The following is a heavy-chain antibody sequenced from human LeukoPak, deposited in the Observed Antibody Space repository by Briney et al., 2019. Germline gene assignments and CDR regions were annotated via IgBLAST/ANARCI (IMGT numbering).Heavy chain of an antibody. J-gene: IGHJ4*02. Sequence: GRSLRLSCAASGFTFSSYNMNWVRQAPGKGLEWVSYISSSSSTIYYADSVKGRFTISRDNAKNSLYLQMNSLRAEDTAVYYCARRYYDPLNYFDYWGQGTLVTVSS. CDR3: ARRYYDPLNYFDY. CDR1: GFTFSSYN. V-gene: IGHV3-48*01. D-gene: IGHD3-16*01. CDR2: ISSSSSTI.